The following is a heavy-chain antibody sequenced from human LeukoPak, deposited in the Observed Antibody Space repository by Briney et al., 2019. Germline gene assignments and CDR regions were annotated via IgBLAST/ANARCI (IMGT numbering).Heavy chain of an antibody. CDR1: GGSISSYY. CDR3: ARSEFWSGYLDY. Sequence: TSETLSLTCTVSGGSISSYYWSWIRQPAGKGLEWIGGIYTTGSTNYNPPLKSRVTMSVHTSKNHFSLKLSSVTPADTAVYYCARSEFWSGYLDYWGQGTLVTVSS. CDR2: IYTTGST. V-gene: IGHV4-4*07. D-gene: IGHD3-3*01. J-gene: IGHJ4*02.